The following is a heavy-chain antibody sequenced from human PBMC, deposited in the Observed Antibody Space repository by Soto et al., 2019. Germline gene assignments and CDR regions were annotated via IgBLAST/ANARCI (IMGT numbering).Heavy chain of an antibody. CDR1: GYTFTSYD. CDR3: AREGSSSGWYGEYYYYYYGMDV. CDR2: MNPNSGNT. Sequence: QVQLVQSGAEVKKPGASVKVSCKASGYTFTSYDINWVRQATGQELEWMGWMNPNSGNTGYAQKFQGRVTMTRNTSISTAYMELSSLRSEDTAVYYCAREGSSSGWYGEYYYYYYGMDVWGQGTTVTVSS. D-gene: IGHD6-19*01. V-gene: IGHV1-8*01. J-gene: IGHJ6*02.